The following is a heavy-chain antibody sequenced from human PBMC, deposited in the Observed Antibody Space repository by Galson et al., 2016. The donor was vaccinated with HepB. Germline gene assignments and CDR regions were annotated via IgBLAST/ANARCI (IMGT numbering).Heavy chain of an antibody. J-gene: IGHJ6*02. D-gene: IGHD2-15*01. CDR1: GYTFTSYW. Sequence: QSGAEVKKPGESLKISCKGSGYTFTSYWIGWVRQMPGRGLELMGIIYPGDSETRYRPSFQGQVTISVDRSISTAYLQWSSLKASDTAMYYCARLYCSGNSCYSLWSDFYGIDVWGQGTTVIVSS. CDR2: IYPGDSET. CDR3: ARLYCSGNSCYSLWSDFYGIDV. V-gene: IGHV5-51*01.